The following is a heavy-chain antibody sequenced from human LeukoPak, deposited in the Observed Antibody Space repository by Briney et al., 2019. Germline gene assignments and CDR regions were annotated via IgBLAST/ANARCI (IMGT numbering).Heavy chain of an antibody. D-gene: IGHD1-26*01. Sequence: SETLSLTCSVSGDSISTTTYYWGWIRQPPGKGLDWIGDINYRGGTHYNPSLRSRVTLSVDTYKNQFSLKLSSVTAADTAVYYCAKEGGFMVGAPYYFDYWGQGTLVTVSS. CDR3: AKEGGFMVGAPYYFDY. V-gene: IGHV4-39*07. J-gene: IGHJ4*02. CDR1: GDSISTTTYY. CDR2: INYRGGT.